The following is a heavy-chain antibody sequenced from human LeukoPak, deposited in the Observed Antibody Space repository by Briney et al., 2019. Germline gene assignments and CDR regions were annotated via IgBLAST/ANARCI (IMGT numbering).Heavy chain of an antibody. CDR3: AKHIVGGYDWIYNSDYYYAMDV. V-gene: IGHV3-30*18. CDR2: VSCEGRNQ. Sequence: GGSLRLSCAASGFTFSSYAMHRVRQAPGKGLEWVATVSCEGRNQYYADPVKGRFSISRDNSQNTVYLQMNSLRPEDTAVYYCAKHIVGGYDWIYNSDYYYAMDVWGQGTTVTVSS. J-gene: IGHJ6*02. CDR1: GFTFSSYA. D-gene: IGHD5-12*01.